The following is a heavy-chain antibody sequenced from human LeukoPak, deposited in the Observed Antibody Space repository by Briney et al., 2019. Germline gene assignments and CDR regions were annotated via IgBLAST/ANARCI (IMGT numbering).Heavy chain of an antibody. CDR2: MNPNSGNT. J-gene: IGHJ6*03. D-gene: IGHD1-1*01. CDR1: GYTFISYG. CDR3: AREGLERLPANYYYYMDV. V-gene: IGHV1-8*01. Sequence: ASVKVSCKASGYTFISYGISWVRQAPGQGLEWMGWMNPNSGNTGYAQKFQGRVTITRNTSISTAYMELSSLRSEDTAVYYCAREGLERLPANYYYYMDVWGKGTTVTVSS.